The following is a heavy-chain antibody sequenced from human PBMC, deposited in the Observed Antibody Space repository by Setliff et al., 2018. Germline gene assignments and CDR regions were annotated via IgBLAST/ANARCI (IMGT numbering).Heavy chain of an antibody. J-gene: IGHJ4*02. CDR3: ARDAPYTNTWRYFDH. V-gene: IGHV1-18*01. CDR2: ISTNNGKT. CDR1: GYTFISYG. D-gene: IGHD6-13*01. Sequence: ASVKVSCKASGYTFISYGISWLRQAPGQGFEWMGWISTNNGKTEYSQKVQGRATMTPDRSTSTIYMELRSLRSDDTAMYYCARDAPYTNTWRYFDHWGQGTLVTVSS.